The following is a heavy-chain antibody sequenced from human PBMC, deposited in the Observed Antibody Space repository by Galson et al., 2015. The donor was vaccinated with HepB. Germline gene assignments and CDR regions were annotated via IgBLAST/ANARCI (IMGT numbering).Heavy chain of an antibody. CDR3: ARGNNYYDSDTNREGIFDAFDV. D-gene: IGHD3-22*01. CDR1: GFSFSNFP. CDR2: ISYDGGKE. Sequence: SLRLSCATSGFSFSNFPMQWVRQAPGKGLDWVAVISYDGGKESYPDSVKGRFTISRDNSKNAVYLQMNTLRAEDTAVYYCARGNNYYDSDTNREGIFDAFDVWGQGTTVTVSS. J-gene: IGHJ3*01. V-gene: IGHV3-30-3*01.